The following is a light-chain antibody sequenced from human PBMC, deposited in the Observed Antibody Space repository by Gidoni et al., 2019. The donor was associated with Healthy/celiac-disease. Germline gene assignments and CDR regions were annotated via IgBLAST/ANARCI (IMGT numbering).Light chain of an antibody. CDR2: GAS. Sequence: LTQSPGTLSLSPGERATLSCRASQSVSSSYLAWYQQKPGQAPRLLIYGASSRATGIPDRFSGSGSGTDFTLTISRLEPEDFAVYYCQQYGSSPRTFGPGTKVDIK. CDR3: QQYGSSPRT. J-gene: IGKJ3*01. CDR1: QSVSSSY. V-gene: IGKV3-20*01.